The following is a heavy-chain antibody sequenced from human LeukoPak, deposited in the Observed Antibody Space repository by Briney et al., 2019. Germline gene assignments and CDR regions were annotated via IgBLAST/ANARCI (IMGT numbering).Heavy chain of an antibody. J-gene: IGHJ4*02. CDR1: GFTFSNSA. CDR2: VSGSGDRT. D-gene: IGHD6-13*01. CDR3: AKGLSSSTWADFDY. V-gene: IGHV3-23*01. Sequence: GGSLRLSCEGSGFTFSNSAMTWVRQAPGRGLEWVSGVSGSGDRTSYADSVKSRFTVSRDNSKNTVYLEMNRLGVDDTAVYYCAKGLSSSTWADFDYWGQGILVTVSS.